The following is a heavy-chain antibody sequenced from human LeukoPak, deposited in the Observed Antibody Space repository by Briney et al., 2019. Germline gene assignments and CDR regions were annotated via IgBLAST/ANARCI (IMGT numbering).Heavy chain of an antibody. CDR1: GVSTSSSEW. V-gene: IGHV4-4*02. J-gene: IGHJ4*02. CDR3: GKTDIYFVPSDY. CDR2: IHRAGRT. D-gene: IGHD3-9*01. Sequence: SGTLSLTFALSGVSTSSSEWGVWVRQPPGKGREWIGEIHRAGRTRYNPSLNSRVTISMHYSKSQFSLKLPSVTAADTAIYYCGKTDIYFVPSDYWGAGSLVTVSS.